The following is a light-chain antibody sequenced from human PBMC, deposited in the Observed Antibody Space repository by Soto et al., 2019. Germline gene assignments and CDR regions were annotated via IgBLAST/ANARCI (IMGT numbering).Light chain of an antibody. CDR2: WAS. J-gene: IGKJ2*01. Sequence: DFVMTQTPDSLAVSLGERATINCKSSPSVLSSSNSKNHLAWYQQKPGQPPRLLIYWASTRNSGVPDRFSGSGSGTDFTLTISSLQTEDVAVYYCQQYYSTPYTFGQGTKLEIK. CDR1: PSVLSSSNSKNH. CDR3: QQYYSTPYT. V-gene: IGKV4-1*01.